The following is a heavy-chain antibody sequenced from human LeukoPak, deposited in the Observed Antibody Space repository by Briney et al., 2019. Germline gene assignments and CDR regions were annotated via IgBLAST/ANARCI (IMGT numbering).Heavy chain of an antibody. Sequence: SETLSLTCAVYGGSFSGYYWSWIRQPPGKGLEWIGEINHSGSTNYNPSLKSRVTISVDTSKNQFSLKLSSVTAADTAVYYCARVRGYCSGGSCYYRFFDYWGQGTLVTVSP. D-gene: IGHD2-15*01. J-gene: IGHJ4*02. CDR3: ARVRGYCSGGSCYYRFFDY. CDR2: INHSGST. CDR1: GGSFSGYY. V-gene: IGHV4-34*01.